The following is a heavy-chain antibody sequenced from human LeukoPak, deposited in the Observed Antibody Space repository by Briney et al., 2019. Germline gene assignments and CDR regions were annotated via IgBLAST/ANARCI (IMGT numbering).Heavy chain of an antibody. CDR3: ARTAYSSSSVGY. J-gene: IGHJ4*02. CDR2: IKEDGSEK. D-gene: IGHD6-6*01. Sequence: PGGSLRLSCAASGFTFSSYWMTWVRQAPGKGLEWVAHIKEDGSEKNYVDSVKGRFTISRDNAKNTLYLQMNSLRAEDTAVYYCARTAYSSSSVGYWGQGTLVTVSS. CDR1: GFTFSSYW. V-gene: IGHV3-7*01.